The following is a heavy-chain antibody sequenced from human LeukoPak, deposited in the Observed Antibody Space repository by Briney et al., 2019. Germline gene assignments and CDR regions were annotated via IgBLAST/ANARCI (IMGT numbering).Heavy chain of an antibody. CDR3: ARGCDHNCYSTFDY. J-gene: IGHJ4*02. CDR1: GFTFSSYS. Sequence: GGSLRLSCAASGFTFSSYSMSWVRQAPGNGLEWVSSISSSGSNKYYADSVKGRFTISRDNAKNSLYLQVNSLRAEDTAVYSCARGCDHNCYSTFDYWGQGILVTVSS. CDR2: ISSSGSNK. D-gene: IGHD2-15*01. V-gene: IGHV3-21*01.